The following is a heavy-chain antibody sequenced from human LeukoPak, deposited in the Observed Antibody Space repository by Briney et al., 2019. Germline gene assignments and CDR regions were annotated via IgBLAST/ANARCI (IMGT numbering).Heavy chain of an antibody. CDR1: GFTVSSNY. J-gene: IGHJ4*02. CDR2: ISGSGGST. V-gene: IGHV3-23*01. Sequence: PGGSLRLSCAASGFTVSSNYMSWVRQAPGKGLEWVSAISGSGGSTYYADSVKGRFTISRDNSKNTLYLQMNSLRAEDTAVYYCAKGGYKSMDFDYWGQGTLVTVSS. CDR3: AKGGYKSMDFDY. D-gene: IGHD5-24*01.